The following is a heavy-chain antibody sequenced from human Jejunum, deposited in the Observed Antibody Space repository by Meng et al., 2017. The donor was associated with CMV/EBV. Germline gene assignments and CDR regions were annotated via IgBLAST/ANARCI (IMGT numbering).Heavy chain of an antibody. CDR3: ARVSSGWDYFDY. CDR2: IYYSGST. Sequence: HGQLQGSGPGLGKASQTLALTCTVSGGSVSSGGYYWTWIRQHPGKGLEWFGHIYYSGSTFYNPSLKRRVIISIGTSKNQFSLNLRSVTAADTAVYYCARVSSGWDYFDYWGQGTLVTVSS. J-gene: IGHJ4*02. CDR1: GGSVSSGGYY. V-gene: IGHV4-31*03. D-gene: IGHD6-19*01.